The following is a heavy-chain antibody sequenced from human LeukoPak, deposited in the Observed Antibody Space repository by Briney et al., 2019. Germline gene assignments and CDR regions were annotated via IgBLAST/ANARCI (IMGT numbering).Heavy chain of an antibody. D-gene: IGHD4-23*01. Sequence: PSETLSLTCAVYGGSFSGYYWSWIRQPPGKGLEWIGEINHSGSTNYNPSLKSRVTISVDTSKNQFSLKLSSVTAADTAVYYCARGGNSVGRVLQHWGQGTLVTVSS. CDR3: ARGGNSVGRVLQH. V-gene: IGHV4-34*01. CDR1: GGSFSGYY. CDR2: INHSGST. J-gene: IGHJ1*01.